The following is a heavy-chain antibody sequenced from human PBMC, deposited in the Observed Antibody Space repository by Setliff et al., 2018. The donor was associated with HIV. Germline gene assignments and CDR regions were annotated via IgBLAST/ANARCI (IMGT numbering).Heavy chain of an antibody. CDR3: TRVRLLYSDSSPVWFDP. Sequence: PSETLSLTCSVSGASISNNNDYWSWIRQPPGKGLEWIGYLYHSGRSNSNPSLKSRVTISGDTSKNQFSLKLSSVTAADTAIYYCTRVRLLYSDSSPVWFDPWGQGTLVTVSS. CDR2: LYHSGRS. D-gene: IGHD3-22*01. J-gene: IGHJ5*02. CDR1: GASISNNNDY. V-gene: IGHV4-61*01.